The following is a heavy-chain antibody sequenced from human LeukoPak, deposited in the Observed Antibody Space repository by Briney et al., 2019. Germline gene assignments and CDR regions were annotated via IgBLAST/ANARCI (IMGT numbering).Heavy chain of an antibody. CDR1: GFTVSNIF. CDR2: IYSGGST. V-gene: IGHV3-66*01. CDR3: ARMPFTRNDYYGLDV. Sequence: GGSLRLSCAASGFTVSNIFMNWVRQAPGKGLEWVSIIYSGGSTYYADSVKGRFTISRDNSKNTLDLQMNSLRAEDTAVYYCARMPFTRNDYYGLDVWGQGTTVTVSS. J-gene: IGHJ6*02. D-gene: IGHD3-10*01.